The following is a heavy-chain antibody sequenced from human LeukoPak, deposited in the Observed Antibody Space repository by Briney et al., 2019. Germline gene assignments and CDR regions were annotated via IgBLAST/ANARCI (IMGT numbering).Heavy chain of an antibody. CDR1: GFTFDDFG. D-gene: IGHD1-1*01. J-gene: IGHJ4*02. V-gene: IGHV3-20*04. Sequence: GGSLRLSCAASGFTFDDFGMSWIRQAPGKGLEWVSGINWNGGNTGYADSVKGRFTISRDNSKNTVNLQMNSLRTEDTAVYYCAKETTLRYFDYWGQGTLVTVSS. CDR2: INWNGGNT. CDR3: AKETTLRYFDY.